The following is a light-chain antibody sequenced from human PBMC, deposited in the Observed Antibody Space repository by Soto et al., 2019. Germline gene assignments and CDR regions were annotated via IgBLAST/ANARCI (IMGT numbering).Light chain of an antibody. CDR3: QQYYSTPL. J-gene: IGKJ2*01. Sequence: DIVMTQSPDSLAVSRGERATINCKSSQSVLYSSNNNNYLAWYQQKPGQPPKLLIYWASTRESGVPDRFSGSGSGTDFTLTISSLQAEDVAVYYCQQYYSTPLFGQGTKLEIK. V-gene: IGKV4-1*01. CDR1: QSVLYSSNNNNY. CDR2: WAS.